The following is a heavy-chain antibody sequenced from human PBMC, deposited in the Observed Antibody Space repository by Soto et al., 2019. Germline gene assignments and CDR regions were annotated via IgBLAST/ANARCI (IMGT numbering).Heavy chain of an antibody. CDR2: IKSKTDGGTT. CDR3: TPDLRRPPSYYFDY. D-gene: IGHD3-10*01. V-gene: IGHV3-15*01. Sequence: EVQLVESGGGLVKPGGSLRLSCAASGFTFSNAWMSWVRQAPGKGLEWVGRIKSKTDGGTTDYAAPVKGRFTISRDDSKNTLNLQMNSLEPEDTAVYYCTPDLRRPPSYYFDYWGQGTLVTVSS. CDR1: GFTFSNAW. J-gene: IGHJ4*02.